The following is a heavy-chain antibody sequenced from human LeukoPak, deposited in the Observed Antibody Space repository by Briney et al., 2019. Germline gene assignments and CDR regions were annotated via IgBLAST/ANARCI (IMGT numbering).Heavy chain of an antibody. CDR1: GGSFSGYY. Sequence: SETLSLTCAVYGGSFSGYYWSWIRQPPGKGLEWIGEINHSGSTNYNPSLKSRVTISVDTSKNQFSLKLSSVTAADTAVYYCARKNCGGDCYSWRRSAFDIWGQGTMVTVSS. D-gene: IGHD2-21*02. V-gene: IGHV4-34*01. J-gene: IGHJ3*02. CDR3: ARKNCGGDCYSWRRSAFDI. CDR2: INHSGST.